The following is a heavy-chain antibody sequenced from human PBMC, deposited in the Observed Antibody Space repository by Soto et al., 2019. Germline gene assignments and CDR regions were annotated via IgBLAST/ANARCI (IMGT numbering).Heavy chain of an antibody. J-gene: IGHJ6*02. CDR2: ISYDGSNK. CDR3: PRMYQFWSGSHRVLSGMDV. Sequence: GGSLRLSCAASGFTFSSYAMHWVRQAPGKGLEWVAVISYDGSNKYYADSVKGRFTISRDNSKNTLYLQMNSLRAEDTAVYYCPRMYQFWSGSHRVLSGMDVWGQGTTVTVYS. V-gene: IGHV3-30-3*01. CDR1: GFTFSSYA. D-gene: IGHD3-3*01.